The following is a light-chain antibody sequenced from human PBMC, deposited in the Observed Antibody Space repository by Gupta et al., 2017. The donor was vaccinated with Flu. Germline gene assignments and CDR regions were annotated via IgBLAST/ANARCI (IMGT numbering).Light chain of an antibody. CDR2: DVS. V-gene: IGLV2-14*03. J-gene: IGLJ1*01. CDR3: SSYTSTSTFYV. Sequence: QSALTQPASVSGSPGQSITISCSGTSNDVGRSDSVSWYQQSPGKAPKLLIYDVSSRPSGVSSRFSGSKSGNSASLTISGLQAEDEADYFCSSYTSTSTFYVFGTGTKLTGL. CDR1: SNDVGRSDS.